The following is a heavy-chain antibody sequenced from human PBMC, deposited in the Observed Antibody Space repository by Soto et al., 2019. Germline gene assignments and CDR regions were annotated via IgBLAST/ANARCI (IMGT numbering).Heavy chain of an antibody. V-gene: IGHV3-73*02. J-gene: IGHJ4*02. D-gene: IGHD3-22*01. CDR3: TRRSEYDSGGYYYAYDY. CDR2: IRSKANNFAT. CDR1: VFTFSDSA. Sequence: EVQVVESGGGLVQPGGSLTLSCAASVFTFSDSAMHWVRQASGKGLEWLGRIRSKANNFATAYAASVKGRFTISRDDAKNTVYLPMNSLNSEDTAVYYCTRRSEYDSGGYYYAYDYWGQGTRVTVSS.